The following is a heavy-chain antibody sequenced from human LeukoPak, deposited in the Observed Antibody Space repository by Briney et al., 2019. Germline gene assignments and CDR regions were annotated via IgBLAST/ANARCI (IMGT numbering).Heavy chain of an antibody. CDR3: ARDIAAAGPYYFDY. V-gene: IGHV1-8*03. Sequence: ASVKVSCKASGYTFTSYDINWVRQATGQGLEWMGWMNPNSGNTGYAQKFQGRVTITRNTSISTAYMELSSLRSEDTAVYYCARDIAAAGPYYFDYWGQGTLVTVSS. CDR2: MNPNSGNT. CDR1: GYTFTSYD. D-gene: IGHD6-13*01. J-gene: IGHJ4*02.